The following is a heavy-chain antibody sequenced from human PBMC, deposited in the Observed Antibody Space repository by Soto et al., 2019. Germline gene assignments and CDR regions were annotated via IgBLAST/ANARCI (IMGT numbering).Heavy chain of an antibody. CDR1: GDTFSSNV. J-gene: IGHJ4*02. D-gene: IGHD3-10*01. CDR3: AQGRGAY. V-gene: IGHV1-18*01. CDR2: IRVYNGNA. Sequence: QVQLVQSEPEVKKPGASVKVSCKVSGDTFSSNVITWVRQAPGQGLEWMGWIRVYNGNADYAQNLQGRVTMTTDTSTNTAYSELRSLRFDGTAVYYCAQGRGAYWGKGTLVTFTS.